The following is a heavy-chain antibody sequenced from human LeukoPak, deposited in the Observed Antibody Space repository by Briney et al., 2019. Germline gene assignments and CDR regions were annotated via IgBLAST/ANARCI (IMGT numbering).Heavy chain of an antibody. CDR3: AKFDSSGYRGRFSY. V-gene: IGHV3-30*02. J-gene: IGHJ4*02. CDR1: GFTFSSYA. D-gene: IGHD3-22*01. Sequence: PGGSLRLSCAASGFTFSSYAMHWVRQAPGKGLEWVAFIRYDGSNKYYADSVKGRFTISRDNSKNTLYLQMNSLRAEDTAVYYCAKFDSSGYRGRFSYWGQGTLVTVSS. CDR2: IRYDGSNK.